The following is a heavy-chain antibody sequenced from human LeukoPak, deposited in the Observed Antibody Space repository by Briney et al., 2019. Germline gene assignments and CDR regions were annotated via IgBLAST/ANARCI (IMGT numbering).Heavy chain of an antibody. J-gene: IGHJ4*02. V-gene: IGHV5-51*01. CDR3: ARHPQAPYYYDSSGLPDY. CDR1: GYSFTSYW. D-gene: IGHD3-22*01. Sequence: GESLKISCKGSGYSFTSYWIGWVRQMPGKGLEWMGIIYPGDSDTRYSPSFQGQVTISADKSISTAYLQWSSLKASDTAMYYCARHPQAPYYYDSSGLPDYWGQGTLVTVSS. CDR2: IYPGDSDT.